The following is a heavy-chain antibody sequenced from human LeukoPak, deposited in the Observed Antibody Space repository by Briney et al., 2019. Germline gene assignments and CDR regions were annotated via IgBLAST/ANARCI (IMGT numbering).Heavy chain of an antibody. CDR3: AKHRFESGGYHSTD. CDR2: ISGGSGST. D-gene: IGHD3-22*01. J-gene: IGHJ4*02. Sequence: GGSLRLSCAASGFTVSSNYMSWVRQAPGKGLAWVSTISGGSGSTYCADSMKGRFTISRDNSKNTLYLQMNSLRDEDTAVYYCAKHRFESGGYHSTDWGQGTLVTVSS. V-gene: IGHV3-23*01. CDR1: GFTVSSNY.